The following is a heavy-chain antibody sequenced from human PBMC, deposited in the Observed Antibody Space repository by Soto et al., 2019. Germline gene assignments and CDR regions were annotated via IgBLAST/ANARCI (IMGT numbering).Heavy chain of an antibody. V-gene: IGHV3-21*01. CDR3: ARAELAYCGGDCSGAFNI. CDR1: GFTLSSYI. J-gene: IGHJ3*02. CDR2: ITSSSSYI. Sequence: GGSRRRAWSASGFTLSSYIMNGVRQAPGEGLEWVSSITSSSSYIDYADSVKGRFTISRDNAKNSLYLQMNSLRAEDTAVYYCARAELAYCGGDCSGAFNIWGQGTMVTVSS. D-gene: IGHD2-21*02.